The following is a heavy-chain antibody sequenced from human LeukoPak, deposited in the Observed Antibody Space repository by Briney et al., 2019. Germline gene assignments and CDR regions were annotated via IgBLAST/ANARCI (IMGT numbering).Heavy chain of an antibody. D-gene: IGHD3-10*01. CDR2: INHSGST. V-gene: IGHV4-34*01. CDR3: ASSGSGFGEFYYYYGMDV. Sequence: PSETLSLTCAVYGGSFSGYYWSWIRQPPGKGLEWIGEINHSGSTNYNPSLKSRVTISVDTSKNQFSPKLSSVTAADTAVYYCASSGSGFGEFYYYYGMDVWGQGTTVTVSS. CDR1: GGSFSGYY. J-gene: IGHJ6*02.